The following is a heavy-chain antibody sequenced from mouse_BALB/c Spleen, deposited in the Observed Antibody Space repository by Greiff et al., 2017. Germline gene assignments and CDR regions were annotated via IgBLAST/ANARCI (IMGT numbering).Heavy chain of an antibody. J-gene: IGHJ1*01. D-gene: IGHD1-1*01. CDR3: ARDYGSSYWYFDV. Sequence: LVESGPELVKPGASVKVSCKASGYAFTSYNMYWVKQSHGKSLEWIGYIDPYNGGTSYNQKFKGKATLTVDKSSSTAYMHLNSLTSEDSAVYYCARDYGSSYWYFDVWGAGTTVTVSS. CDR1: GYAFTSYN. CDR2: IDPYNGGT. V-gene: IGHV1S135*01.